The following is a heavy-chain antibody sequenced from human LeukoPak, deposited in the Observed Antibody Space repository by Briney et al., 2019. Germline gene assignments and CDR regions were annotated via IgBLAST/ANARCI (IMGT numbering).Heavy chain of an antibody. CDR1: GGSISSYY. CDR3: AGEGLRFRYFDY. J-gene: IGHJ4*02. D-gene: IGHD3-3*01. Sequence: SETLSLTCTVSGGSISSYYWSWIRQPPGKGLEWIGYIYYSGSTNYNPSLKSRVTISVDTSKNQFSLKLSSVTAADTAVYYCAGEGLRFRYFDYWGQGTLVTVSS. CDR2: IYYSGST. V-gene: IGHV4-59*01.